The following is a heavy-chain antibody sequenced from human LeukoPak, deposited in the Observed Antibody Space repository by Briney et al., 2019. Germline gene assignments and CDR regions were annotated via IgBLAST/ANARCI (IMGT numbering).Heavy chain of an antibody. J-gene: IGHJ3*02. V-gene: IGHV3-23*01. D-gene: IGHD1-20*01. CDR3: AKALTGTKAFDI. CDR2: ISSSGGST. CDR1: GFTFSSYA. Sequence: TGRSLRLSCAASGFTFSSYAMNWVRQAPGKGLEWVSHISSSGGSTYYAGSVKGRFTISRDNSKNTLYLQMNSLRAEDTAVYYCAKALTGTKAFDIWGQGTMVTVSS.